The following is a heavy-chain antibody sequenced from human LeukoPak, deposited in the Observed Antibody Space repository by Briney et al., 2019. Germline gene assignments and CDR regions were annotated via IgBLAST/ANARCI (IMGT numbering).Heavy chain of an antibody. Sequence: ASVKVSCKASGYTFITSAISWVRQAPGQGLEWMGWISAYNGNPNYAQKLQGRVTMTTDTSTSTAYMELRSLRSDDTAVYYCARGLYYDFWSGYPNYYYMDVWGKGTTVTVSS. CDR2: ISAYNGNP. J-gene: IGHJ6*03. D-gene: IGHD3-3*01. CDR1: GYTFITSA. CDR3: ARGLYYDFWSGYPNYYYMDV. V-gene: IGHV1-18*01.